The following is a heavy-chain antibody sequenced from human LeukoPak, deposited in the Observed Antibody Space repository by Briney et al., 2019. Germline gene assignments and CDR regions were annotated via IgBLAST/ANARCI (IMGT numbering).Heavy chain of an antibody. CDR1: GGSISSHY. V-gene: IGHV4-59*11. Sequence: SESLSLTCTVSGGSISSHYWSWIRQPPGKGLEWIGYIYYSGSTNYNPSLKSRVTISVATSKNQSSLKLSSVTAADTAVYYCASLGDTDCSSTSCSGPDDAVDIWGQGTMVTVSS. CDR3: ASLGDTDCSSTSCSGPDDAVDI. CDR2: IYYSGST. D-gene: IGHD2-2*01. J-gene: IGHJ3*02.